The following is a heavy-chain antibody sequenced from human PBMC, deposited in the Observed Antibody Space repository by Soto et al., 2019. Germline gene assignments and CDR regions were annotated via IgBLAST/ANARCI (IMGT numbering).Heavy chain of an antibody. Sequence: GESLKISCKGSGYSFTNYWIGWVRQMPGKGLEWMGIIYPGDSDTRYSPSFQGQVTISADKSISTAYLQWSSLKTSDTAMYYCARRYCSGGSCYSNSDYWGQRTLVTVSS. CDR2: IYPGDSDT. V-gene: IGHV5-51*01. CDR3: ARRYCSGGSCYSNSDY. D-gene: IGHD2-15*01. CDR1: GYSFTNYW. J-gene: IGHJ4*02.